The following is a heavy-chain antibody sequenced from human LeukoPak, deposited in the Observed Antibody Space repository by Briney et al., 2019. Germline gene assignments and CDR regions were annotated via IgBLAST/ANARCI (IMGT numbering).Heavy chain of an antibody. Sequence: KPSGTLSLTCAVSGDSISSSNWWTGVRPPPGKGLEWIGEIYYNGVTNYNPSLKSRVTISVDKSKNQFSLKLSSVTAADTAVYYCESLGFYFVFTFYCWGQGTLVTVSS. CDR1: GDSISSSNW. V-gene: IGHV4-4*02. CDR3: ESLGFYFVFTFYC. D-gene: IGHD2/OR15-2a*01. J-gene: IGHJ4*02. CDR2: IYYNGVT.